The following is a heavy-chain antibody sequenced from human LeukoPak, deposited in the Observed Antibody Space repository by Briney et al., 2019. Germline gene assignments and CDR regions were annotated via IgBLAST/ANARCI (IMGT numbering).Heavy chain of an antibody. D-gene: IGHD2-2*01. Sequence: GGSLRLSCAASGFTFSSYGMHWVRQAPGKGLEWVAVISYDGSNTYYADSVKGRFTISRDNSKNTLYLQMNSLRAEDTAVYYCAKLGYCSSTSCPHFDYWGQGTLVTVSS. J-gene: IGHJ4*02. V-gene: IGHV3-30*18. CDR3: AKLGYCSSTSCPHFDY. CDR2: ISYDGSNT. CDR1: GFTFSSYG.